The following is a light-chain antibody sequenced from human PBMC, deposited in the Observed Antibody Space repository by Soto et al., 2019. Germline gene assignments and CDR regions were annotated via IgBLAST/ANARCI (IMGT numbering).Light chain of an antibody. CDR1: QGVSGW. CDR3: QEANGFPVA. CDR2: SVS. J-gene: IGKJ4*01. V-gene: IGKV1-12*01. Sequence: DIQMTQSPSSVSASVGDRVTITCRASQGVSGWLAWYQQKPGKAPKLLIYSVSSLQSGVPARFSGSGSGTDFALTISSLQPDDFATYYCQEANGFPVAFGGGTRVEIK.